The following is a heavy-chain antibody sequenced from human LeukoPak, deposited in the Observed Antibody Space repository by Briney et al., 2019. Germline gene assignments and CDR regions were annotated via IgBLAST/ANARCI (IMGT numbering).Heavy chain of an antibody. CDR3: ARSSSSWYSREGY. D-gene: IGHD6-13*01. Sequence: VASVKVSCKASGYTFTSYDIDWVRQATGQGLEWMGWMNPNSGNTGYAQKFQGRVTMTRNTSISTAYMELSSLRSEDTAVYYCARSSSSWYSREGYWGQGTLVTVSS. CDR1: GYTFTSYD. CDR2: MNPNSGNT. V-gene: IGHV1-8*01. J-gene: IGHJ4*02.